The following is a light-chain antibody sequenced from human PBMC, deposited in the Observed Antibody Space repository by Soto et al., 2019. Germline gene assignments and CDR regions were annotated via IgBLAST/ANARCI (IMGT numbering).Light chain of an antibody. V-gene: IGKV1-9*01. J-gene: IGKJ3*01. Sequence: IQLTQAPSSLSASVGDRVTISCRASQGIATFLAWYQQKPGKAPKLLIYGASTLQSGVPSRFSGSGSGTDFTLPISSLQPEDFATYYCQQLNSFPITFGPGTKVDIK. CDR2: GAS. CDR3: QQLNSFPIT. CDR1: QGIATF.